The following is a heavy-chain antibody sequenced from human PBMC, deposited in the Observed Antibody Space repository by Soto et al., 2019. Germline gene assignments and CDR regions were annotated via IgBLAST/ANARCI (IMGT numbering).Heavy chain of an antibody. D-gene: IGHD3-3*01. Sequence: ASVKVSCKASGYTFTSYAMHWVRQAPGQGLEWKGGIIPIFGTANYAQKIQGRVTITADESTSTAYVELSSLRSEDTAVYYCARDFYDFWSGSQRRYGMDVWGQGTTVTVSS. CDR3: ARDFYDFWSGSQRRYGMDV. CDR2: IIPIFGTA. CDR1: GYTFTSYA. J-gene: IGHJ6*02. V-gene: IGHV1-69*13.